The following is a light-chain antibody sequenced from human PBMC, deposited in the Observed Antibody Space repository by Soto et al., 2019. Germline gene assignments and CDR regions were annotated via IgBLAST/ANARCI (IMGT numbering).Light chain of an antibody. CDR3: QQYGSSPQPIT. Sequence: EIVLTQSPGTPSLSPGERATLSCRASQSVSSIYLAWYQQKPGQAPRLLIYGASSRATGIPDRFSGSGSGTDFTLTISRLEPEDFAVYYCQQYGSSPQPITFGQGTRLEIK. CDR2: GAS. V-gene: IGKV3-20*01. CDR1: QSVSSIY. J-gene: IGKJ5*01.